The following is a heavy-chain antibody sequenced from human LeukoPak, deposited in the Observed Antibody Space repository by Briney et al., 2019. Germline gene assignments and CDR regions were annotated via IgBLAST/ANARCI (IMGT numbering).Heavy chain of an antibody. J-gene: IGHJ4*02. CDR3: ARQQYDILTGYHFDY. CDR1: GGSISGYY. CDR2: IFYTGST. D-gene: IGHD3-9*01. V-gene: IGHV4-59*08. Sequence: PSETLSLTCTVSGGSISGYYWSWIRQPPGKGLEWIGYIFYTGSTNYNPSLKSRVTISVDTSKNQFSLKLSSVTAADTAVYYCARQQYDILTGYHFDYWGQGTLVTVSS.